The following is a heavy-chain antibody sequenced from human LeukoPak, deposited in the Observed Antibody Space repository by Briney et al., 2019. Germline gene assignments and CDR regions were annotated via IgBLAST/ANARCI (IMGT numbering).Heavy chain of an antibody. CDR2: ISSRDSTI. V-gene: IGHV3-48*03. J-gene: IGHJ4*02. CDR1: GFTFSTYE. CDR3: ARRYCSSSSCTLDY. D-gene: IGHD2-2*01. Sequence: PGGSLRLSCAASGFTFSTYEMNWVRQAPGKGLEWVSYISSRDSTIYYADSVKGRFTISRDNAKHSLYLQMNSLRAEDTAVYYCARRYCSSSSCTLDYWGRGTLVTVSS.